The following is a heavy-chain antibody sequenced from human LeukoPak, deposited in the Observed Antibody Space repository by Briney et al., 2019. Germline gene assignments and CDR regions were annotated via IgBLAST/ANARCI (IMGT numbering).Heavy chain of an antibody. CDR2: IYPGDSDT. CDR3: ARRGGLYGSGSYRFDP. J-gene: IGHJ5*02. Sequence: GESLKISCQGSGYKFSNYWIGWVRQVPEKGLEWMGIIYPGDSDTRYSPSFQGQVTISADKSISTAYLQWSSLKASDTAMYYCARRGGLYGSGSYRFDPWGQGTLVTVSS. CDR1: GYKFSNYW. D-gene: IGHD3-10*01. V-gene: IGHV5-51*01.